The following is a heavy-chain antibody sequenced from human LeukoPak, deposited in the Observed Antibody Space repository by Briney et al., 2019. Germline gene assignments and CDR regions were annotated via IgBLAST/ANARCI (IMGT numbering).Heavy chain of an antibody. V-gene: IGHV3-33*01. CDR1: GFTFSSYG. CDR3: ARGYGSESYCLDY. Sequence: PGRSLRLSCAASGFTFSSYGMHWVRQAPGKGLEWVAVIWYDGSNKYYADSVKGRFTISRDNSKDTLYLQMNSLRVEDTAVYYCARGYGSESYCLDYWGQGTLVTVSS. D-gene: IGHD3-10*01. J-gene: IGHJ4*02. CDR2: IWYDGSNK.